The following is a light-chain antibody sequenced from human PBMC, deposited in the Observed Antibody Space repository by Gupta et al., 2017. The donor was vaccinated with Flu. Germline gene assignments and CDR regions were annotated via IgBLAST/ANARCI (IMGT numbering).Light chain of an antibody. CDR1: SHRRYY. CDR2: GKN. Sequence: TVRITCQGDSHRRYYASWYQQKPGQAPVLVIYGKNNRPSGIPDRFSGSSSGNTASSTITGAQAEDEADDDCYSRDSSGNPDHLVFGGGTKLTVL. CDR3: YSRDSSGNPDHLV. J-gene: IGLJ2*01. V-gene: IGLV3-19*01.